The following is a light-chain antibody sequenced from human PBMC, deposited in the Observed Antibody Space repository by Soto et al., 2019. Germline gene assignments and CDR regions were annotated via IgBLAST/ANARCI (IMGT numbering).Light chain of an antibody. CDR2: EGS. CDR1: SSDVGTYNL. J-gene: IGLJ2*01. CDR3: CSYAGSSTFVV. Sequence: QSALTQPASVSGSPGQSITISCTGTSSDVGTYNLVSWYQQHPGKAPKLIIYEGSKRPSGISNRFSGSKFGNTASLTISGLQAEDEADYHCCSYAGSSTFVVFGGGTKLTVL. V-gene: IGLV2-23*03.